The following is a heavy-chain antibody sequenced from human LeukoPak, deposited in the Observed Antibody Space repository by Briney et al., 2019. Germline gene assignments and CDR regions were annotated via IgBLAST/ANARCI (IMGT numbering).Heavy chain of an antibody. J-gene: IGHJ3*02. CDR1: GGSISTYY. V-gene: IGHV4-59*01. CDR2: INYSGRT. Sequence: SETLSLACTVSGGSISTYYWSWVRQPPGKGLEWTGYINYSGRTNANSSLKSRVAISVDTSKNQFSLRLSSVTAADTAVYYCARDTYYYDNGDFIDAFDIWGRGTMVTVSS. CDR3: ARDTYYYDNGDFIDAFDI. D-gene: IGHD3-22*01.